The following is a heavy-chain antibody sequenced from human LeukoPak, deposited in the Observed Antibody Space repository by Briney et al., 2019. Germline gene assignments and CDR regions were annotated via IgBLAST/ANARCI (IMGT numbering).Heavy chain of an antibody. CDR2: INPSGGST. V-gene: IGHV1-46*01. CDR1: GYTFTSYD. J-gene: IGHJ4*02. CDR3: ARDPRIAAAGTSQYFDY. Sequence: ASVKVSCKASGYTFTSYDINWVRQAPGQGLEWMGIINPSGGSTSYAQKFQGRVTMTRDTSTSTVYMELSSLRSEDTAVYYCARDPRIAAAGTSQYFDYWGQGTLVTVSS. D-gene: IGHD6-13*01.